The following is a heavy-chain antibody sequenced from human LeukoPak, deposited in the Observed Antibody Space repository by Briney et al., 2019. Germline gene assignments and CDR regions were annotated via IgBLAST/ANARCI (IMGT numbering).Heavy chain of an antibody. CDR1: GYTFTSYY. CDR3: TRGRARPGYNWFDP. V-gene: IGHV1-46*01. Sequence: ASVNVSCKASGYTFTSYYMHWVRQAPGQGLQGMGLINPNGGSKSYAQKLQGRVTLNRDTSTSQVYMALSSLTSEDTAVQYCTRGRARPGYNWFDPWGQGTLVTVSS. J-gene: IGHJ5*02. CDR2: INPNGGSK.